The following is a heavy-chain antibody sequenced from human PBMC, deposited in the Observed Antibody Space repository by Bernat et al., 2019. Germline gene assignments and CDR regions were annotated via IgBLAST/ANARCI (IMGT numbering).Heavy chain of an antibody. J-gene: IGHJ6*02. CDR3: AKGCYSGTSCSWVYGMDV. D-gene: IGHD2-2*01. Sequence: EVQVLESGGGLAQPGGSLRLSCAASGFTFSNYAMYWVRQAPGKGLEWVSVISYSGDSTYYADSVKGRFTISRDNSKNTLYLQMNSLRADDTAVYFCAKGCYSGTSCSWVYGMDVWGQGTTLTVSS. CDR2: ISYSGDST. CDR1: GFTFSNYA. V-gene: IGHV3-23*01.